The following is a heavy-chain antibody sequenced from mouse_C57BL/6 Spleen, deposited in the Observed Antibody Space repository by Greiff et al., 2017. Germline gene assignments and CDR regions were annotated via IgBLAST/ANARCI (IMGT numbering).Heavy chain of an antibody. J-gene: IGHJ3*01. D-gene: IGHD1-1*01. CDR2: IDPSDSET. CDR3: ARPYYYGSRGSFAY. V-gene: IGHV1-52*01. CDR1: GYTFTSYW. Sequence: QVQLQQPGAELVRPGSSVKLSCKASGYTFTSYWMHWVQQRPIQGLEWIGNIDPSDSETHYNQKFKDKATLTVDKSSSTAYMQLSSLTSEDSAVYYCARPYYYGSRGSFAYWGQGTLVTVSA.